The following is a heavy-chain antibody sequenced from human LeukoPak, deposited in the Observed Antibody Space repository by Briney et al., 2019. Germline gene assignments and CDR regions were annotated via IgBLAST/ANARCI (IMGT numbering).Heavy chain of an antibody. CDR2: IWYDGSNK. V-gene: IGHV3-33*01. D-gene: IGHD6-13*01. J-gene: IGHJ4*02. CDR3: ARDRAAADLDY. CDR1: GFTFSSYG. Sequence: SGGSLRLSCAASGFTFSSYGMHWVRQAPGKGLEWVAVIWYDGSNKFYADSVKGRFTISSDNSKNTLYLQMNSLRAEDTAVYYCARDRAAADLDYWGQGTLVTVSS.